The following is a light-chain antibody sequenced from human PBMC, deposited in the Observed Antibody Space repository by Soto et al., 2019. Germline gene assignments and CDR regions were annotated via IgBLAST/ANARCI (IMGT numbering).Light chain of an antibody. CDR3: SSYTSSSTL. CDR1: SSDVGGYNY. J-gene: IGLJ1*01. V-gene: IGLV2-14*01. Sequence: QSVLTQPASVSGSPGQSITISCTGTSSDVGGYNYVSWYQQHPGKAPKLMIYDVSNRPSGVSNRFSGSKSGNTASLTSSGLQAEDEADYYCSSYTSSSTLFGTGTKLTVL. CDR2: DVS.